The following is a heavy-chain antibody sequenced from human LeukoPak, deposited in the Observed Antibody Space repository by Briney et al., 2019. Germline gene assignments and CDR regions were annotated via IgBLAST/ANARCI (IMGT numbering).Heavy chain of an antibody. CDR1: GYTFTGYY. V-gene: IGHV1-18*04. J-gene: IGHJ6*02. CDR2: ISAYNGNT. D-gene: IGHD2-15*01. CDR3: ARGYCSGGSCYSHTDYYYYYYGMDV. Sequence: GASVKVSCKASGYTFTGYYMHWVRQAPGQGLEWMGWISAYNGNTNYAQKLQGRVTMTTDTSTSTAYMELRSLRSDDTAVYYCARGYCSGGSCYSHTDYYYYYYGMDVWGQGTTVTVSS.